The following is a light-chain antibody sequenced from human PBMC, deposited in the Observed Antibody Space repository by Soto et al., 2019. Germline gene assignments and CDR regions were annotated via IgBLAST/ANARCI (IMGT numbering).Light chain of an antibody. V-gene: IGKV3-11*01. CDR2: DAS. CDR1: QSVSIY. Sequence: EIVLTQSPATLSLSPGERATLSCRASQSVSIYLAWYQQKPGQAPRLLVYDASSRATGIPARFSGSVSGTDFTLTISSLEPEDFAVYYCQQRSNWPPSCGQGTRLEMK. J-gene: IGKJ5*01. CDR3: QQRSNWPPS.